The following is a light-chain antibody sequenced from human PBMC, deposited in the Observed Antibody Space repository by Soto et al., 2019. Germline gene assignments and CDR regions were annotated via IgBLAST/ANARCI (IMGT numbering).Light chain of an antibody. CDR1: QSVLYSSNNKNY. Sequence: ILLTQAPYSLAVSLDERATINCKSSQSVLYSSNNKNYLAWYQQKLGQPPKLLIRWASTRESGVPDRFSGSGSGTDFTLTISSLQAEDVAVYYCQQYYSTPWTFGQGTKVDIK. CDR3: QQYYSTPWT. CDR2: WAS. V-gene: IGKV4-1*01. J-gene: IGKJ1*01.